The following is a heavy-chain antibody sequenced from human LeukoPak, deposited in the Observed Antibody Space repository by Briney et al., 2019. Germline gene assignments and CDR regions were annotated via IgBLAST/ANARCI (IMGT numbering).Heavy chain of an antibody. V-gene: IGHV1-18*01. CDR2: ISAYNGNT. J-gene: IGHJ5*02. CDR3: ARRVDYGGTYNWFDP. CDR1: GYTFTSYG. D-gene: IGHD4-23*01. Sequence: ASVKVSCNASGYTFTSYGISWVRQAPGQGLEWMGWISAYNGNTNYAQKFQARVTMTTDTSTSTAYMELRSLRSDDTAVYYCARRVDYGGTYNWFDPWGQGTLVTVSS.